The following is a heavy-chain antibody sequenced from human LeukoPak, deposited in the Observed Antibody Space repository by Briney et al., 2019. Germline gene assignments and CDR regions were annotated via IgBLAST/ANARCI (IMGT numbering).Heavy chain of an antibody. CDR1: GYTFIRNH. Sequence: ASVKVSCKASGYTFIRNHIHWVRQGPGQGLEWMGIINPSGGSTTYAQKFQGRVTMTRDTSTSTVYMELSSLRSEDTAVYYCARLHDYYWYFDLWGRGTLVTVSS. V-gene: IGHV1-46*01. CDR2: INPSGGST. CDR3: ARLHDYYWYFDL. D-gene: IGHD5-12*01. J-gene: IGHJ2*01.